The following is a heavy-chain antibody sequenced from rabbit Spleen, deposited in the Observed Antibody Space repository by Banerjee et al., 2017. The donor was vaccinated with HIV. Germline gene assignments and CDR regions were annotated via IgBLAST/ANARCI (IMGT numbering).Heavy chain of an antibody. CDR2: IYGGNNNT. V-gene: IGHV1S45*01. CDR1: GFSFSSSYY. J-gene: IGHJ3*01. D-gene: IGHD6-1*01. CDR3: ARDRIYAGYAYAFRLER. Sequence: EQLEESGGGLVKPEGSLTLTCTASGFSFSSSYYMCWVRQAPGKGLEWIACIYGGNNNTYYASWAKGRFTISKTSSTTVTLQMTSLTAADTATYFCARDRIYAGYAYAFRLERWGQGTLVTV.